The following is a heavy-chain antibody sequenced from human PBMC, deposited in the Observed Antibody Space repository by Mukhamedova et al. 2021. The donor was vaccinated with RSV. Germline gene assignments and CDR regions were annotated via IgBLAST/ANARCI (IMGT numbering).Heavy chain of an antibody. Sequence: STYYNPSLKSRVTISVDTSKNQFSLKLSSVTAADTAVYYCARHPVVPAVRWFDPWGQGTLVTVSS. D-gene: IGHD2-2*01. CDR3: ARHPVVPAVRWFDP. V-gene: IGHV4-39*01. J-gene: IGHJ5*02. CDR2: ST.